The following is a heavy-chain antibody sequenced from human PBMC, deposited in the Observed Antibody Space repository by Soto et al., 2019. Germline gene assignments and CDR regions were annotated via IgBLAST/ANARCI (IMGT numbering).Heavy chain of an antibody. CDR2: ISAYNGNT. V-gene: IGHV1-18*01. CDR1: GYTFTSYG. CDR3: ARDEGYYDFWSGYFSRYYYYGMDV. D-gene: IGHD3-3*01. J-gene: IGHJ6*02. Sequence: ASVKVSCKASGYTFTSYGISWVRQAPGQGLEWMGWISAYNGNTNYAQKLQGRVTMTTDTSTSTAYMELRSLRSDDTAVYYCARDEGYYDFWSGYFSRYYYYGMDVWGQGTTVTVSS.